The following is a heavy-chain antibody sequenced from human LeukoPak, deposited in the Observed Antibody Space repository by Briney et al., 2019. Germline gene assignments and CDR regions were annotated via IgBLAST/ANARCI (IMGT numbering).Heavy chain of an antibody. V-gene: IGHV3-23*01. CDR3: AKVTYGSGTYGAFDY. CDR2: ISGSGDNT. D-gene: IGHD3-10*01. Sequence: PGGSLRLSCAASGFTFSSHGMSWVRQAPGKGLEWVSTISGSGDNTYYADSVKGRFTISRDNSKNTLYLQMKSLRAEDTAVYYCAKVTYGSGTYGAFDYWGQGTLVTVSS. J-gene: IGHJ4*02. CDR1: GFTFSSHG.